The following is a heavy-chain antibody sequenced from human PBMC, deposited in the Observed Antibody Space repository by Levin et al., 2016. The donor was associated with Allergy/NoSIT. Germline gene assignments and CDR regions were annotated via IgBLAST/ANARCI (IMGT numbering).Heavy chain of an antibody. D-gene: IGHD6-13*01. CDR2: IIPILGIA. V-gene: IGHV1-69*04. Sequence: WVRQAPGQGLEWMGRIIPILGIANYAQKFQGRVTITADKSTSTAYMELSSLRSEDTAVYYCARAGYSSSWSYFDYWGQGTLVTVSS. J-gene: IGHJ4*02. CDR3: ARAGYSSSWSYFDY.